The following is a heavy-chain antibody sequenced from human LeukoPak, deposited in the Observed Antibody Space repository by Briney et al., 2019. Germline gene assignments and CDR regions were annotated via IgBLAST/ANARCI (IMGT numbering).Heavy chain of an antibody. V-gene: IGHV1-18*01. J-gene: IGHJ4*02. Sequence: ASVKVSCKASGYTFTSYGISWVRQAPGKGLEGMVWISAYNCNTNYAQKLQGRVTTTTDTSTSTAYRELRSLRSDATAVYYCARANTAMVTIGEGFDYWGQGTLVTVSS. D-gene: IGHD5-18*01. CDR1: GYTFTSYG. CDR2: ISAYNCNT. CDR3: ARANTAMVTIGEGFDY.